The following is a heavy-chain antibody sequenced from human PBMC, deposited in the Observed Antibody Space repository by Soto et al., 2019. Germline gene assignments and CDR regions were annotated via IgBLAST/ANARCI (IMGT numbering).Heavy chain of an antibody. CDR3: ARREVGMIVVVITHFDY. CDR1: GGSFSGYY. J-gene: IGHJ4*02. D-gene: IGHD3-22*01. Sequence: QVQLQQWGAGLLKPSETLSLTCAVYGGSFSGYYWSWIRQPPGKGLEWIGEINHSGSTNYNPSLKSRVTISVDTSKNQFSLKLSSVTAADTAVYYCARREVGMIVVVITHFDYWGQGTLVTVSS. CDR2: INHSGST. V-gene: IGHV4-34*01.